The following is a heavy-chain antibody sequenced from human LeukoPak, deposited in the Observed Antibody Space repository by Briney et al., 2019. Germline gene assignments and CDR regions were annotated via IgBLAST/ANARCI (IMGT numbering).Heavy chain of an antibody. Sequence: GGSLRLSCAASGFTVSGNYMSWVRQAPGKGLEWVSVIYSGGDTYSADSVKGRFTISRDNSKNTVYLQMNSLRAEDTAVYYCAKEGGGDYGDYLRYWGQGTLVTVSS. D-gene: IGHD4-17*01. CDR3: AKEGGGDYGDYLRY. J-gene: IGHJ4*02. V-gene: IGHV3-53*01. CDR1: GFTVSGNY. CDR2: IYSGGDT.